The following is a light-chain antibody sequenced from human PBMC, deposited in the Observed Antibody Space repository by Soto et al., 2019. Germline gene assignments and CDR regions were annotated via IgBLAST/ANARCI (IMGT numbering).Light chain of an antibody. Sequence: EIVMTQSPATLSVSPGERATLSCRASQSVSSNLAWYQQRPGQAPRLLIYGASTRATGIPARFSGSGYGTDFPLTTGRLQGEGCAIYYCKHYNNWTQLTFGGGRKVDIK. V-gene: IGKV3-15*01. CDR3: KHYNNWTQLT. CDR1: QSVSSN. CDR2: GAS. J-gene: IGKJ4*01.